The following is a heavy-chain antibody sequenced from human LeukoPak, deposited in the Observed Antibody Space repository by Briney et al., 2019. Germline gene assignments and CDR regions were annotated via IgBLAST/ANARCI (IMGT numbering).Heavy chain of an antibody. CDR3: ARGLGGTDLVVPAAYGPDYYYYYYMDV. D-gene: IGHD2-2*01. V-gene: IGHV1-8*01. CDR2: MNPNSGNT. CDR1: GYTFTSYD. Sequence: ASVKVSCKASGYTFTSYDINWVRQATGQGLEWMGWMNPNSGNTGYAQKFQGRVTMTRNTSISTAYMELSSLRSEDTAVYYCARGLGGTDLVVPAAYGPDYYYYYYMDVWGEGTTVTVSS. J-gene: IGHJ6*03.